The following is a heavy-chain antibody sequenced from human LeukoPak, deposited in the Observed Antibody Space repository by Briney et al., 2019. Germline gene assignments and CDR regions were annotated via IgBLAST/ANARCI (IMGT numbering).Heavy chain of an antibody. D-gene: IGHD1-1*01. CDR1: GGSISSYY. CDR2: IYYSGST. V-gene: IGHV4-59*01. Sequence: NASETLSLTCTVSGGSISSYYWSWIRQPPGKGLEWIGYIYYSGSTNYNPSLKSRVTISVDTSKNQFSLKLSSVTAADTAVYYCASVAGWNDGSFDYWGQGTLVTVSS. J-gene: IGHJ4*02. CDR3: ASVAGWNDGSFDY.